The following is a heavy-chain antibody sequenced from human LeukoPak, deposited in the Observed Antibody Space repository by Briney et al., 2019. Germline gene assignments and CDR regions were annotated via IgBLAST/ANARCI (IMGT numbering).Heavy chain of an antibody. Sequence: GGSLRLSCAASGFTFSNYEMHWVRQAPGKGLEWVSYISSSGSDIYYADSVKGRFTISRDNAKNSLYLHMNSLRAEDTALYYCARESHPSAAINYWGQGTLVTVSS. D-gene: IGHD2-2*02. CDR2: ISSSGSDI. CDR3: ARESHPSAAINY. J-gene: IGHJ4*02. CDR1: GFTFSNYE. V-gene: IGHV3-48*03.